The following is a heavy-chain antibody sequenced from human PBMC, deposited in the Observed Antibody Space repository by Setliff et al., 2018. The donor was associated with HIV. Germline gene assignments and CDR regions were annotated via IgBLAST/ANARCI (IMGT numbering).Heavy chain of an antibody. CDR1: GGSISSSSYY. D-gene: IGHD3-3*01. V-gene: IGHV4-39*07. CDR2: IYYTGST. CDR3: ARHYNFWSGYSRYYNMDV. Sequence: PSETLSLTCTVSGGSISSSSYYWGWIRQSPGKGLEWIGSIYYTGSTHYSPSLKSRVTISVDTSKNQFSLRLSSVTAADTAVYYCARHYNFWSGYSRYYNMDVWGKGTTVT. J-gene: IGHJ6*03.